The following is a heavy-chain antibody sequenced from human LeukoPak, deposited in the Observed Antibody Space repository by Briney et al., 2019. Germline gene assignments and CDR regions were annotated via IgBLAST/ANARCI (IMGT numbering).Heavy chain of an antibody. V-gene: IGHV4-4*07. CDR2: IYISGIT. J-gene: IGHJ4*02. D-gene: IGHD3-22*01. Sequence: PSETLSLTCTVSGGSVNTYYWSWVRQSAGKGLEWIGRIYISGITNYNPSLKSRVTMSVDTSKNQFSLNLSSVSAADTAVYYCARGGSAYHEYYFDSWGQGTLVTVSS. CDR1: GGSVNTYY. CDR3: ARGGSAYHEYYFDS.